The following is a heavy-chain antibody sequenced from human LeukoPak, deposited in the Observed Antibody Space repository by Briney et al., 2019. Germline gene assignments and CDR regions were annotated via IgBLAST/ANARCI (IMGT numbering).Heavy chain of an antibody. CDR1: GFTVSSNY. V-gene: IGHV3-66*01. J-gene: IGHJ4*02. D-gene: IGHD3-9*01. CDR3: ARGHYDILTGYYPIYDCDY. CDR2: IYSGGST. Sequence: GGSLRLSCAASGFTVSSNYMSWVRQAPGKGLEWVSVIYSGGSTYYADSVKGRFTLSRDNSKNTLYLQMNSLRAEDTAVYYCARGHYDILTGYYPIYDCDYWGQGTLVTVSS.